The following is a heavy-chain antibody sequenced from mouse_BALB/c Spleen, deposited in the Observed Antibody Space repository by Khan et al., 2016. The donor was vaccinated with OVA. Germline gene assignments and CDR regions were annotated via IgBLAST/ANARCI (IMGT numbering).Heavy chain of an antibody. CDR2: INPSIGET. D-gene: IGHD1-1*02. J-gene: IGHJ2*01. V-gene: IGHV1-7*01. CDR3: ARRGLRWDFDY. CDR1: GYTFINYW. Sequence: QIQLVQSGAELAKPGASVKMSCKASGYTFINYWIPWVKQRPGQGLEWIGYINPSIGETDNTQNCKDKATLTADKSSRTSHMQLSSLTSEDSSVYYCARRGLRWDFDYWGQGTTLTVSS.